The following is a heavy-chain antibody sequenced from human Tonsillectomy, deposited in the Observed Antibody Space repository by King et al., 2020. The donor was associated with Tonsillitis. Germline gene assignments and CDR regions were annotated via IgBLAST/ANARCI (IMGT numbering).Heavy chain of an antibody. CDR2: MNPNSADT. V-gene: IGHV1-8*01. Sequence: VQLVESGAEVKKPGASVKVSCKASGYTFTSYDINWVRQATGQGLEWMGWMNPNSADTGYAQKFQGRVTMTRTTSINTAYMELSSLTSEDTAVYYCARGPSRLTGYAIDYWGQGTLVTVSS. CDR3: ARGPSRLTGYAIDY. J-gene: IGHJ4*02. D-gene: IGHD3-9*01. CDR1: GYTFTSYD.